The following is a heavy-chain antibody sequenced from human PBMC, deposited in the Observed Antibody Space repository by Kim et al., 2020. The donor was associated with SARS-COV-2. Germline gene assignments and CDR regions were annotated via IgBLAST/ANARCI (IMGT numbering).Heavy chain of an antibody. J-gene: IGHJ4*02. CDR2: INPNSGGT. CDR3: ARALTSYYYDSSGPPSG. D-gene: IGHD3-22*01. V-gene: IGHV1-2*06. Sequence: ASVKVSCKASGYTFTGYYMHWVRQAPGQGLEWMGRINPNSGGTNYAQKFQGRVTMTRDTSISTAYMVLSRLRSDDTAVYYCARALTSYYYDSSGPPSGWGQRTLLTVS. CDR1: GYTFTGYY.